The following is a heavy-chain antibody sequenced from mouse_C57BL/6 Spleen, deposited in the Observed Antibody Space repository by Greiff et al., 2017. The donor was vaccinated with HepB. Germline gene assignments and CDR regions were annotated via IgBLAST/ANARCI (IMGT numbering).Heavy chain of an antibody. J-gene: IGHJ1*03. CDR3: ARALITTVVHWYFDV. Sequence: VQLKHSGPELVKPGASVKISCKASGYTFTDYYMNWVKQSHGKSLEWIGDINPNNGGTSYNQKFKGKATLTVDKSSSTAYMELRSLTSEDSAVYYCARALITTVVHWYFDVWGTGTTVTVSS. D-gene: IGHD1-1*01. V-gene: IGHV1-26*01. CDR2: INPNNGGT. CDR1: GYTFTDYY.